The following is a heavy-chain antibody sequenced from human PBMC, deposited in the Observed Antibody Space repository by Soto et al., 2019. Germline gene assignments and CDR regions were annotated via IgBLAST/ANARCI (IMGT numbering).Heavy chain of an antibody. CDR3: ARAPMVLTRSYFDS. V-gene: IGHV4-59*01. CDR2: ISSSGNT. CDR1: DGSISNFY. Sequence: SETLSLTCTVSDGSISNFYWSWIRQPPGKGMEWIGYISSSGNTNYNPSLKSRVSISVDTSKNQFSLNLTSVTAADTAVYYCARAPMVLTRSYFDSWGQGTPVTVSS. J-gene: IGHJ4*02. D-gene: IGHD3-22*01.